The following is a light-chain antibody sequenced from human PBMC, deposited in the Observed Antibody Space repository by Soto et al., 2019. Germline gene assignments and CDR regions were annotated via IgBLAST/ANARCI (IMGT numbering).Light chain of an antibody. CDR1: SSNIGINT. Sequence: QSVLTQPPSASGTPGQRVTISCSGSSSNIGINTVNWYQQVPGTAPKLLIYTDNQRPSGVPDRFSGYKSGTSASLAISGLQSEDEADYYCAAWDDSLNGLDVFGTGTQLTVL. J-gene: IGLJ1*01. V-gene: IGLV1-44*01. CDR3: AAWDDSLNGLDV. CDR2: TDN.